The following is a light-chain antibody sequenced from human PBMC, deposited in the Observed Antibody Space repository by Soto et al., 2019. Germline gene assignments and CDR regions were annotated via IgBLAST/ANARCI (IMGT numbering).Light chain of an antibody. CDR1: QNINNF. CDR3: QQSYSPRVWT. Sequence: DIQMTQSPSSLSASVGDRVTITCRASQNINNFLNWYQQRPGKAPNLLIYTASNLQTGVPSRFTGSGSGTDFTLTISSLQPEDFATYYCQQSYSPRVWTFGQGTKVEIK. CDR2: TAS. V-gene: IGKV1-39*01. J-gene: IGKJ1*01.